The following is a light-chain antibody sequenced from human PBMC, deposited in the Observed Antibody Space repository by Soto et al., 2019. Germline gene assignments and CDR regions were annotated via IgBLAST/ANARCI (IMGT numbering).Light chain of an antibody. J-gene: IGKJ5*01. CDR3: QQRHMWPIT. V-gene: IGKV3-11*01. CDR2: DAY. Sequence: VLTHSPVTLSLSPWERATISCRASQSFRGLLAWYQQKPGQAPRLLIYDAYNRATGIPPRFSGSGSGTDFTLTISSLEPEDSAVYYCQQRHMWPITFGQGTRLEIK. CDR1: QSFRGL.